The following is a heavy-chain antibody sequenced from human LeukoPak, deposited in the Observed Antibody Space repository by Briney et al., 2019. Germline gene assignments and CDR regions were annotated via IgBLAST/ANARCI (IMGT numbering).Heavy chain of an antibody. D-gene: IGHD3-22*01. J-gene: IGHJ4*02. CDR2: IYYSGGT. V-gene: IGHV4-39*01. CDR3: ARNYYDSSGHDY. CDR1: GGSISSSSYY. Sequence: SETLPLTCTVSGGSISSSSYYWGWIRQPPGKGLEWIGSIYYSGGTYYNPSLKSRVTISVDTSKNQFSLKLSSVTAADTAVYYCARNYYDSSGHDYWGQGTLVTVSS.